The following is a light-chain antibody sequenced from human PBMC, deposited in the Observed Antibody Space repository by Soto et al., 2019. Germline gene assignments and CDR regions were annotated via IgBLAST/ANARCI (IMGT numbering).Light chain of an antibody. CDR2: AAS. J-gene: IGKJ2*01. CDR3: QQSYSTPYT. CDR1: QSISSY. V-gene: IGKV1-39*01. Sequence: DIQMNHSPSSLSASVGDRVTITCRASQSISSYLYWYQQKPGKAPKLLIYAASSLQSGVPSRFSGSGSGTDFTLTISSLQPEDFATYYCQQSYSTPYTFGQGTKLEIK.